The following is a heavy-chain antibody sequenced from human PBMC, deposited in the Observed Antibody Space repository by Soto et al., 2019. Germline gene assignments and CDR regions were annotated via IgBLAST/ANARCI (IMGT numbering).Heavy chain of an antibody. V-gene: IGHV4-39*01. J-gene: IGHJ6*02. CDR2: IYYSGRT. CDR1: GGSISSSQYS. Sequence: SETLTLSCTVSGGSISSSQYSWRWIRQPPGKVLEWLGSIYYSGRTHYTPSLKSRVTISVDTPNNQFSLDLIAVTAADTAVDHCARYTITRGDNDYYVGMDVWGQGTTVTVS. D-gene: IGHD3-9*01. CDR3: ARYTITRGDNDYYVGMDV.